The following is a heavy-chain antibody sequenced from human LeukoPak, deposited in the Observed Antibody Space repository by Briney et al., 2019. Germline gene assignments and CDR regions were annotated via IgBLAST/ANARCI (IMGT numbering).Heavy chain of an antibody. Sequence: PGGSLRLSCAASGFTFSSYAMSWVRQAPGKGLEWVSAISGSGGSTYYADSVKGRFTISRDNSKNTLYLQMNSLRAEDTAVYYCAKDSQLVVVKGRGYDYWGQGTLVTVSS. CDR1: GFTFSSYA. J-gene: IGHJ4*02. V-gene: IGHV3-23*01. D-gene: IGHD2-2*01. CDR2: ISGSGGST. CDR3: AKDSQLVVVKGRGYDY.